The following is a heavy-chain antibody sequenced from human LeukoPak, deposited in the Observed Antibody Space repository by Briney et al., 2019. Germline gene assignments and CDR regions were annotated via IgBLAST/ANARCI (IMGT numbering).Heavy chain of an antibody. Sequence: PGRSLRLSCAASGFTFSSSAMYWVRQAPGKGLEWVAVISDDESNRYYAESVKGRFTVSRDNTKNTLYLQMNSLRAEDTAVYYCARDLGFVLMVYALDYWGQGTLVTVSS. CDR2: ISDDESNR. CDR1: GFTFSSSA. V-gene: IGHV3-30-3*01. J-gene: IGHJ4*02. D-gene: IGHD2-8*01. CDR3: ARDLGFVLMVYALDY.